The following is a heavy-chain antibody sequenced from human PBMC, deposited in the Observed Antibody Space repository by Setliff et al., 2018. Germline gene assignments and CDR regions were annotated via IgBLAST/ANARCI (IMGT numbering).Heavy chain of an antibody. D-gene: IGHD4-4*01. J-gene: IGHJ4*02. CDR2: ISVYSGNT. V-gene: IGHV1-18*01. CDR3: ARGLSTDTDS. CDR1: GYTFSSYA. Sequence: ASVKVSCKASGYTFSSYAISWVRQAPGQGLEWLGWISVYSGNTDYAQNFQGRVTITADESTTTVFMELSNLRSEDTAVYFCARGLSTDTDSWGQGTLVTVSS.